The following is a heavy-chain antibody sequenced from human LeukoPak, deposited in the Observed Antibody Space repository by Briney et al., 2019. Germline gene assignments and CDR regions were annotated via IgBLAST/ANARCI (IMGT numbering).Heavy chain of an antibody. CDR2: INPNSGGT. CDR3: ARDQRSGIAAAGTLGY. D-gene: IGHD6-13*01. V-gene: IGHV1-2*02. Sequence: GASVRVSRKASGYTFTGYYMHWVRRAPGQGLEWMGWINPNSGGTNYAQKFQGRVTMTRDTSISTAYMALSRLRSDDTAVYYCARDQRSGIAAAGTLGYWGQGTLVTVSS. CDR1: GYTFTGYY. J-gene: IGHJ4*02.